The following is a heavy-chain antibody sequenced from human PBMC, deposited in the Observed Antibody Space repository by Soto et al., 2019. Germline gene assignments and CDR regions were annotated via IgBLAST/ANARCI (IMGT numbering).Heavy chain of an antibody. CDR1: GLTVSGKKY. Sequence: PGGSLRLSCAVSGLTVSGKKYVAWVRQAPGKGLEWVSGFYDLDGTYYADSLKGRFTTSGDSSRTIVYLQMNDLRPEDTAVYYCARDLAKGGGSAGFDYWGQGTLVTVSS. V-gene: IGHV3-53*01. J-gene: IGHJ4*02. CDR2: FYDLDGT. CDR3: ARDLAKGGGSAGFDY. D-gene: IGHD1-26*01.